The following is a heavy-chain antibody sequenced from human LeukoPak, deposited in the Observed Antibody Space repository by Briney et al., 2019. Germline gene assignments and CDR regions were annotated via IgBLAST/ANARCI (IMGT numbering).Heavy chain of an antibody. J-gene: IGHJ4*02. CDR1: GGSFSGYY. CDR2: INHSGST. V-gene: IGHV4-34*01. CDR3: AIGPRLVRGRYFDY. Sequence: SETLSLTCAVYGGSFSGYYWSWIRQPPGKGLEWIGEINHSGSTNYNPSLKSRVTISVDTSKNQFSLKLSSVTAADTAVYYCAIGPRLVRGRYFDYWGQGTLVTASS. D-gene: IGHD6-19*01.